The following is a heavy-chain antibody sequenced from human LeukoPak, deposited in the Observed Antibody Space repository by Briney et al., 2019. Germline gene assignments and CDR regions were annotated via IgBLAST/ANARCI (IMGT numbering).Heavy chain of an antibody. V-gene: IGHV4-31*03. CDR3: ARSYYYDSSGSHFDY. J-gene: IGHJ4*02. D-gene: IGHD3-22*01. CDR2: IYYSGST. CDR1: GGSISSGGYY. Sequence: TLSLTCTVSGGSISSGGYYWSWIRQHPGKGLEWIGYIYYSGSTYYNPSLKSRVTISVDTSKNQFSLKLSSVTAADTAVYYCARSYYYDSSGSHFDYWGQGTLVAVSS.